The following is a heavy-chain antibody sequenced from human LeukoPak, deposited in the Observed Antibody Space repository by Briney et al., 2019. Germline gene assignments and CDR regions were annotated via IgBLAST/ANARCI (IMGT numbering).Heavy chain of an antibody. V-gene: IGHV4-31*03. CDR3: ALYCSSTSCRRGAFDY. Sequence: PSQTLSLTCTVSGGSISSGGYYWSWFRQHPGKGLEWIGYIYYSGSTYYNPSLKSRVTISVDTSKNQFSLKLSSVTAADTAVYYCALYCSSTSCRRGAFDYWGQGTLVTVSS. D-gene: IGHD2-2*01. CDR2: IYYSGST. J-gene: IGHJ4*02. CDR1: GGSISSGGYY.